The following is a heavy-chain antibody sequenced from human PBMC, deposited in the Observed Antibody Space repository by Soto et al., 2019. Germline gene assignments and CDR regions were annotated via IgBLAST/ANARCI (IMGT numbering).Heavy chain of an antibody. Sequence: ETLSLTCAVYGGSFSGYYWSWIRQPPGKGLEWIGEINHSGSTNYNPSLKSRVTISVDTSKNQFSLKLSSVTAADTAVYYCARVSGGSSGWQRKGYFDYWGQGTLVTVSS. CDR3: ARVSGGSSGWQRKGYFDY. D-gene: IGHD6-19*01. J-gene: IGHJ4*02. V-gene: IGHV4-34*01. CDR1: GGSFSGYY. CDR2: INHSGST.